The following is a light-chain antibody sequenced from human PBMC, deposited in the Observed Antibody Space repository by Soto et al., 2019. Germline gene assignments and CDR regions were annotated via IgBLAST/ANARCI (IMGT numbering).Light chain of an antibody. V-gene: IGKV1-8*01. CDR2: AAS. Sequence: AIRMTQSPSSFSASTGDRVTITCRASQDISSYLAWYQQKPGKAPKLLIYAASTLQSGVPSRFSGSGSGTDFTLTISCLQSEDFATYYWQQYYSYPRTFGGGTKVEIK. CDR1: QDISSY. J-gene: IGKJ4*01. CDR3: QQYYSYPRT.